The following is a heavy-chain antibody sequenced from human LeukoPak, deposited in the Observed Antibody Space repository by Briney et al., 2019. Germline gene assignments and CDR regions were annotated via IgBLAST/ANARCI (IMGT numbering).Heavy chain of an antibody. CDR1: GGTFSSYA. Sequence: SVKVSCKASGGTFSSYAISWVRQAPGQGLEWMGGIIPIFGTANYAQKFQGRVTITTDESTSTAYMELSSLRSEDTAVYYCARGGGRFWGGYRYYYYMDVRGKGTTVTVSS. CDR3: ARGGGRFWGGYRYYYYMDV. D-gene: IGHD3-3*01. V-gene: IGHV1-69*05. J-gene: IGHJ6*03. CDR2: IIPIFGTA.